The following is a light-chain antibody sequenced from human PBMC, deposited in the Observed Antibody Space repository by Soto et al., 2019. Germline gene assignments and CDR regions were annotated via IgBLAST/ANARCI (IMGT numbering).Light chain of an antibody. CDR2: WAS. Sequence: DIVMTQSPDSLAVSLGERATINCKSSRSVLYSSNNQNYLAWYQQKPRHSPKLLIYWASTRESGVPDRFSGSGSGTDFTLTIISLQAEDVAVYYCQQYYSAPYTFGQGTKVEIK. CDR1: RSVLYSSNNQNY. V-gene: IGKV4-1*01. CDR3: QQYYSAPYT. J-gene: IGKJ2*01.